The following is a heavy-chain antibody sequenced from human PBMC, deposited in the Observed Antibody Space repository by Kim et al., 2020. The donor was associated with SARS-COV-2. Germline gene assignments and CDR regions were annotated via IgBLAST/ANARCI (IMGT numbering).Heavy chain of an antibody. J-gene: IGHJ5*02. D-gene: IGHD6-19*01. CDR3: ARQWSIAVAVKALNWFDP. V-gene: IGHV4-39*01. Sequence: KSRVTISVDTSKNQFSLKLSSVPAADTAVYYCARQWSIAVAVKALNWFDPWGQGTLVTVSS.